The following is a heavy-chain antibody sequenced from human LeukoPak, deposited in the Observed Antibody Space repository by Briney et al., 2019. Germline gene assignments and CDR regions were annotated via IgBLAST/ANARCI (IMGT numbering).Heavy chain of an antibody. CDR1: GYTFTNYI. CDR3: ARSRLLLDY. Sequence: ASVKVSCKASGYTFTNYIISWVRQAPGQGLEWMGWISAYNGNTNYAQKLQGRVTMTTDTSTATAYMELSSLRSEDTAVYYCARSRLLLDYWGQGTLVTVSS. CDR2: ISAYNGNT. J-gene: IGHJ4*02. V-gene: IGHV1-18*01. D-gene: IGHD2-21*02.